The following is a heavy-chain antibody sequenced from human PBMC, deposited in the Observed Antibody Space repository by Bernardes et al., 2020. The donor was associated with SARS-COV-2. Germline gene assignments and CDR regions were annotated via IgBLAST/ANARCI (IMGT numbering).Heavy chain of an antibody. J-gene: IGHJ5*02. Sequence: ASVKVSCKASGYSFTTSGISWVRQVPGQGLEWVGWISGLTGESVYEDKFKDRVTMTRDTSTGTAYLELRSLRSDDTAVYYCARNQPSGWFDTWGQGTLVTVSS. CDR3: ARNQPSGWFDT. V-gene: IGHV1-18*04. CDR1: GYSFTTSG. CDR2: ISGLTGES.